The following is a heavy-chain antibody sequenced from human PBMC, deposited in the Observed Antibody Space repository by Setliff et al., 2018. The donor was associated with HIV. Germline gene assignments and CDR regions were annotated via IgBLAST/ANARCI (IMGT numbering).Heavy chain of an antibody. Sequence: GGSLRLSCAASGFTFDDYAMHWVRLTPGKGLEWVSGINWNSDNIGYAGSVKGRFTISRDNAKNSLHLQMNSLRAEDTALYYCAKDWVKGRDIAQAVDAFDIWGQGTMVTVSS. CDR3: AKDWVKGRDIAQAVDAFDI. V-gene: IGHV3-9*01. J-gene: IGHJ3*02. CDR1: GFTFDDYA. CDR2: INWNSDNI. D-gene: IGHD6-13*01.